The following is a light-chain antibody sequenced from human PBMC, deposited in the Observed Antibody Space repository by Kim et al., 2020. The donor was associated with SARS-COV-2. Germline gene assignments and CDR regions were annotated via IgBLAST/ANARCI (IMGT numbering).Light chain of an antibody. J-gene: IGLJ3*02. CDR3: QVWDSTTDHRV. CDR2: YDS. V-gene: IGLV3-21*04. Sequence: PGKTARISCGGNNIGSHSVHWYQQKPGQAPVLVIYYDSDRPSGTPERFSGSNSGNTATLTISRVEAGDEADYFCQVWDSTTDHRVFGGGTQLTVL. CDR1: NIGSHS.